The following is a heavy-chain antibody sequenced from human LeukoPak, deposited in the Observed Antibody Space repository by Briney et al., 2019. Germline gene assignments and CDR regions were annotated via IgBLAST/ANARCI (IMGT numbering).Heavy chain of an antibody. V-gene: IGHV1-8*02. Sequence: GASVKVSCKASGYTFTSYDINWVRQATGQGLEWMGWMNPSSGNTGYAQKFQGRVTMTRNTSISTAYMELSSLRSEDTAVYYCARIFNPRRRAAPREIYDYYGSGSQLGSIDYWGQGTLVTVSS. D-gene: IGHD3-10*01. CDR3: ARIFNPRRRAAPREIYDYYGSGSQLGSIDY. J-gene: IGHJ4*02. CDR2: MNPSSGNT. CDR1: GYTFTSYD.